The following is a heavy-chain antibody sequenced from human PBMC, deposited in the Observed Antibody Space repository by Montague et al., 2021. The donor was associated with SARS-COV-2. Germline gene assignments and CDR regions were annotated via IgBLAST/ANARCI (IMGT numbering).Heavy chain of an antibody. CDR1: GGSINSYY. Sequence: SETLSLTCGVSGGSINSYYWSWIRQPAGKGLEWIGRIYTSGRTNYSPSLKSRVTISVDTSRNHLSLKLTSVTAADTAVYYCARDSRTSGWGYWCHGLDVWGQGTTVIVSS. CDR3: ARDSRTSGWGYWCHGLDV. J-gene: IGHJ6*02. V-gene: IGHV4-4*07. D-gene: IGHD6-19*01. CDR2: IYTSGRT.